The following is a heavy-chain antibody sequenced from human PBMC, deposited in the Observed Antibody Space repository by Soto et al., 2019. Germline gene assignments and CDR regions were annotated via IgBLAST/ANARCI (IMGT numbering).Heavy chain of an antibody. CDR3: ARGRYGDY. CDR1: GYTFTSYG. D-gene: IGHD1-1*01. Sequence: QVHLVQSGAEVKKPGASVKVSCKASGYTFTSYGITWVRQAPGQGLEWMGWISAHNGNTDYAQKLQVRVIVTRDTSTSTDYMELRSLISDDTAVYYCARGRYGDYWGQGALVTVSS. V-gene: IGHV1-18*01. CDR2: ISAHNGNT. J-gene: IGHJ4*02.